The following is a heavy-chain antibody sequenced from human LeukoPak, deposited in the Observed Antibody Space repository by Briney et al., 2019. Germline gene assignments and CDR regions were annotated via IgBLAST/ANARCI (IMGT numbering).Heavy chain of an antibody. Sequence: GASVKVSCKASGYTFTGYYMHWVRPAPGQGLEWMGWINPNSGGTNYAQKFQGRVTMTRDTSISTAYMELSRLRSDDTAVYYCARTTNSYYYYYYIDVWGKGTTVTVSS. CDR1: GYTFTGYY. J-gene: IGHJ6*03. D-gene: IGHD1-26*01. CDR3: ARTTNSYYYYYYIDV. CDR2: INPNSGGT. V-gene: IGHV1-2*02.